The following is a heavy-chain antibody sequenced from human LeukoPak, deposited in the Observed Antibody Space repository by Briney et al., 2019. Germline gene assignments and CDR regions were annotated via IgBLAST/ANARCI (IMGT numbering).Heavy chain of an antibody. CDR2: ISYEASTT. V-gene: IGHV3-30*18. CDR1: GFTFRGSA. CDR3: AKEGPGNYYSAYFDS. J-gene: IGHJ4*02. D-gene: IGHD1-26*01. Sequence: GGSLRLSCAGSGFTFRGSAMQWGRQAPGKGLEWGAVISYEASTTYYADSVKGRFTISRDKSRNTLSLQMNGLRPEDTAVYYCAKEGPGNYYSAYFDSWGQGTLVTVSS.